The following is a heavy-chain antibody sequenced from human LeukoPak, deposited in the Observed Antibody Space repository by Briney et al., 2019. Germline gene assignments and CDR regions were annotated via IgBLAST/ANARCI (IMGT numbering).Heavy chain of an antibody. CDR3: ATGALVRGVMSYNFDY. D-gene: IGHD3-10*01. V-gene: IGHV1-69*05. CDR1: GGTFSSYA. J-gene: IGHJ4*02. Sequence: ASVKVSCKASGGTFSSYAISWVRQAPGQGLEWMGGIIPIFGTANYAQKFQGRVTITTDESTSTAYMELSSLRSEDTAVYYCATGALVRGVMSYNFDYWGQGTLVTVSS. CDR2: IIPIFGTA.